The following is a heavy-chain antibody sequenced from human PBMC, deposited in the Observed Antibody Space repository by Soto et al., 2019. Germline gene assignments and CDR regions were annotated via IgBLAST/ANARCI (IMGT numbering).Heavy chain of an antibody. CDR1: GGTFSSYA. J-gene: IGHJ6*02. D-gene: IGHD2-15*01. Sequence: QVQLVQSGAEVKKPGSSVKVSCKASGGTFSSYAISWVRQAPGQGLEWMGGIIPIFGTANYAQKFQGRVTITADESTSTAYMELSSLRSEDTGVYYCARESDGSGRSCYYYDGMDVWGQGTTVTVSS. CDR2: IIPIFGTA. CDR3: ARESDGSGRSCYYYDGMDV. V-gene: IGHV1-69*01.